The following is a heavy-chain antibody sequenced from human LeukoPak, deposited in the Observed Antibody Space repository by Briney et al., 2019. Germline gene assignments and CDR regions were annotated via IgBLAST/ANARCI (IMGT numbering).Heavy chain of an antibody. CDR2: FDPEDGET. CDR3: ATLVGATPGWFDP. D-gene: IGHD1-26*01. V-gene: IGHV1-24*01. J-gene: IGHJ5*02. CDR1: EYTLTELS. Sequence: ASVKVSCKVSEYTLTELSMHWVRQAPGKGLEWMGGFDPEDGETIYAQKFQGRVTMIEDTSTDTAYMELSSLRSEDTAVYYCATLVGATPGWFDPWGQGTLVTVSS.